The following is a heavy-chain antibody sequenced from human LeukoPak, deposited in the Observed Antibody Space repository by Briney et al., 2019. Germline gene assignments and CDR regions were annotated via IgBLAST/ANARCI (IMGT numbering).Heavy chain of an antibody. CDR2: IYYSGST. J-gene: IGHJ2*01. CDR3: AKTYSSSWHSWYFDL. D-gene: IGHD6-13*01. CDR1: GGSISDSL. Sequence: SETLSLTCTVSGGSISDSLWSWIRQPPGKGLEWIGYIYYSGSTNYNPSLKSRVTMSLDTSENQFSLKLGSVTAADTAVYYCAKTYSSSWHSWYFDLWGRGTLVTVSS. V-gene: IGHV4-59*08.